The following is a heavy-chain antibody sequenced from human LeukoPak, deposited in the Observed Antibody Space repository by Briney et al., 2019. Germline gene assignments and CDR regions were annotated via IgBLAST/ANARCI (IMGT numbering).Heavy chain of an antibody. D-gene: IGHD2-15*01. CDR1: GFTFSSYW. CDR2: IKQDGSEK. V-gene: IGHV3-7*01. CDR3: ARDRHSYCSGGSCYSGFDY. Sequence: GGSLRLSCAASGFTFSSYWMSWVRQAPGKGLEWVANIKQDGSEKYYVDSVKGRFTISRDNAKNSLYLQMNSLRAEDTAVYYCARDRHSYCSGGSCYSGFDYWGQGTLVTVSS. J-gene: IGHJ4*02.